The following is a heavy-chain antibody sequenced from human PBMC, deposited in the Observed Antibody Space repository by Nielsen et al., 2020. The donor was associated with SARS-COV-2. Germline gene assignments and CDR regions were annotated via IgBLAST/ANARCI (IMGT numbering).Heavy chain of an antibody. D-gene: IGHD1-26*01. Sequence: ASVKVSCKASDNTFFSYSIIWVRQAPGQGLEWMGRISANNGNVKYAQNLQGRVTMTTDTSTSTAYMELRSLRSDDTAVYYCARDSQWELLDYWGQGTLVTVSS. V-gene: IGHV1-18*04. CDR1: DNTFFSYS. J-gene: IGHJ4*02. CDR2: ISANNGNV. CDR3: ARDSQWELLDY.